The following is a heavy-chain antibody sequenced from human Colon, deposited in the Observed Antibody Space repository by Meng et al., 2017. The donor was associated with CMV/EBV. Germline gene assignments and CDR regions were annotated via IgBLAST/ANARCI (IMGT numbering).Heavy chain of an antibody. D-gene: IGHD2-2*01. Sequence: GESLKISCAASGFTFSSYAMNWVRQAPGKGLEWVSAISGSGGSTYYADSVKGRFTISRDNSKNTLYLHINSLTAEDTAVYYCAKDRGIVMVPVGLNWFDPWGQGTLVTVS. J-gene: IGHJ5*02. CDR3: AKDRGIVMVPVGLNWFDP. V-gene: IGHV3-23*01. CDR2: ISGSGGST. CDR1: GFTFSSYA.